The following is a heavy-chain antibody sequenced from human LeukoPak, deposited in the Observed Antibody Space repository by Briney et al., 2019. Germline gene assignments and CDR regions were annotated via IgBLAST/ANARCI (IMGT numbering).Heavy chain of an antibody. CDR3: ARDRIAVAGTVDY. CDR1: GGTCSSYA. D-gene: IGHD6-19*01. Sequence: ASVKVSCKASGGTCSSYAISWVRQATGQGLEWMGRIIPILGIANYAQKFQGRVTITADKSTSTAYMELSSLRSEDTAVYYCARDRIAVAGTVDYWGQGTLVTVSS. CDR2: IIPILGIA. V-gene: IGHV1-69*04. J-gene: IGHJ4*02.